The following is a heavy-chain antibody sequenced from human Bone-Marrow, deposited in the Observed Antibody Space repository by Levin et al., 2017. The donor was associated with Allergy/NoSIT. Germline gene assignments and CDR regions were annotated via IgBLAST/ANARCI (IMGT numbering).Heavy chain of an antibody. V-gene: IGHV1-69*13. D-gene: IGHD3-22*01. CDR1: GGTFSNSA. CDR3: ARNTYFYDSSGSHSRDSAAYDI. J-gene: IGHJ3*02. Sequence: ASVKVSCKISGGTFSNSAIHWVRQAPGQGLEWVGGILPSFGATYSAQKLQDRVTISADESTDTLYMDLSSLSSEDTAVYYCARNTYFYDSSGSHSRDSAAYDIWGQGTMVTVSS. CDR2: ILPSFGAT.